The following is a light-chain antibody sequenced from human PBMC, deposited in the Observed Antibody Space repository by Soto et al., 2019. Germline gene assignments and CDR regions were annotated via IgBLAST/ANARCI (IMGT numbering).Light chain of an antibody. J-gene: IGLJ1*01. CDR3: SAWDNSLNGYV. CDR2: TAG. CDR1: SSNIGSNT. V-gene: IGLV1-44*01. Sequence: QAVVTQPLSASASPGQRVTSSCSGGSSNIGSNTVAWYQHLPGTAPPRLIFTAGQRPSGVPGRFSGSKSGTSASLAISVLQSEDEADYYCSAWDNSLNGYVFGPGTKLTVL.